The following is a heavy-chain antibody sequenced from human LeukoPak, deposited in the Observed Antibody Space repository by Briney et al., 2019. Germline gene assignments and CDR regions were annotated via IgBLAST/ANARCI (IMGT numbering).Heavy chain of an antibody. CDR2: IHPGDSET. D-gene: IGHD4-23*01. J-gene: IGHJ4*02. CDR3: ARHLSSLVGTYHFDY. CDR1: GYSFTNEW. V-gene: IGHV5-51*01. Sequence: GGSLKISCKGSGYSFTNEWIGWVRQMPGKGLEWMGIIHPGDSETRYSPSFQGQVIISADKSISTAYLQWSSLKASDTAMYYCARHLSSLVGTYHFDYWGQGTLVTVSS.